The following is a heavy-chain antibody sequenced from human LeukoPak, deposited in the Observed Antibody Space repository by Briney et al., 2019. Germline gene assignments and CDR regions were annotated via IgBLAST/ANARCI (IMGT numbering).Heavy chain of an antibody. CDR1: GYTFTSYG. Sequence: ASVKVSCKASGYTFTSYGISWVRQAPEQGVEWMGWISAYNGNTNYAQKLQGRVTMAIDTSTSTAYMELRSLRADDTAGYYCARAINISVSDYWGEGTLVTASS. CDR3: ARAINISVSDY. V-gene: IGHV1-18*01. CDR2: ISAYNGNT. J-gene: IGHJ4*02. D-gene: IGHD5-12*01.